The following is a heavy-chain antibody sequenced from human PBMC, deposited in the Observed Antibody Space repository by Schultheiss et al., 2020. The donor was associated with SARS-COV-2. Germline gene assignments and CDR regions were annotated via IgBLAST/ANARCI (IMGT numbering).Heavy chain of an antibody. CDR1: GDFFSTYY. V-gene: IGHV4-31*11. CDR2: IYYSGST. CDR3: ARVPDYDFYLNWFDP. J-gene: IGHJ5*02. Sequence: SETLSLTCAVSGDFFSTYYWSWIRQHPGKGLEWIGYIYYSGSTYYNPSLKSRVTISVDTSKNQFSLKLSSVTAADTAVYYCARVPDYDFYLNWFDPWGQGTLVTVSS. D-gene: IGHD3-3*01.